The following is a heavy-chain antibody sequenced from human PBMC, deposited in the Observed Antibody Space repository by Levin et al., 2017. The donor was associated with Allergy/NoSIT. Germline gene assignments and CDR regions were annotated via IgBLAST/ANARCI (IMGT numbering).Heavy chain of an antibody. CDR1: GFTFSTYG. CDR2: ISYDGSNT. CDR3: AKAVGTRDFDWLLRVFDS. V-gene: IGHV3-30*18. Sequence: GESLKISCAASGFTFSTYGMHWVRQAPGKGLEWLAVISYDGSNTYYADSVKGRFTISRDNSKKTLYLQVNSLRVEDTAVYYCAKAVGTRDFDWLLRVFDSWGQGTQVTVSS. J-gene: IGHJ4*02. D-gene: IGHD3-9*01.